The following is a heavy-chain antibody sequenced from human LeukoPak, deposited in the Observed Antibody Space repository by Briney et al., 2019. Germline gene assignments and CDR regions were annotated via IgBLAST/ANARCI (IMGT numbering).Heavy chain of an antibody. D-gene: IGHD6-13*01. V-gene: IGHV3-66*01. CDR2: IYSGGST. CDR3: ARIGYSNWGDALDI. Sequence: GGSLRLSCAASGFTVSNNYMSWVRQAPGKGLEWVSFIYSGGSTNYADSVKGRFTLSRDNAKNSLYLQMNSLRAEDTAVYYCARIGYSNWGDALDIWGQGTMVTASS. CDR1: GFTVSNNY. J-gene: IGHJ3*02.